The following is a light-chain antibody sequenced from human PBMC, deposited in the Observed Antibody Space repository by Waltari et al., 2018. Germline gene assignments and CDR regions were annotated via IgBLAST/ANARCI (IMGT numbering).Light chain of an antibody. Sequence: QSALTQPVSVSGSPGQSITISCTGTASDVGSYNYVSWYQQHPDKAPKLLIYDVRKRPSGVSDRFSASKSGNTASLTVSGLQAEDEADYYCSSYSSSSTYVVFGGGTKLTVL. CDR3: SSYSSSSTYVV. J-gene: IGLJ2*01. CDR2: DVR. CDR1: ASDVGSYNY. V-gene: IGLV2-14*03.